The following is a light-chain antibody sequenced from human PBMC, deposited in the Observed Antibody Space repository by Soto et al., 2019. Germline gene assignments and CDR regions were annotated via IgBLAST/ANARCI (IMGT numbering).Light chain of an antibody. J-gene: IGKJ1*01. CDR1: QTVNIN. CDR2: GAS. V-gene: IGKV3-15*01. CDR3: QQYNSWPQT. Sequence: EIVMRHSPATLSVSSGERVTLSCRASQTVNINLAWYQQKPGQAPRLLIYGASTRATAFPARFSGSGSGTEFTLTISSLQSEDFAVYYCQQYNSWPQTFGQGTKVDIK.